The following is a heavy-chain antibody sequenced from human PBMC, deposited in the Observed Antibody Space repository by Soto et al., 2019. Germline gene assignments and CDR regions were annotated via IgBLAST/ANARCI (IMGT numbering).Heavy chain of an antibody. V-gene: IGHV3-74*01. CDR2: INRDGSST. Sequence: EVQLVESGGGLVQPGGSLRLSCAASGFTFSSYWMHWVRQAPGKGLVWVSRINRDGSSTSYADSVKGRFTISRDNAKNTLYLQMNSLRAEDTAVYYSARDRRHGDFWSGYSPPWYFDLWGRGTLVTVSS. CDR3: ARDRRHGDFWSGYSPPWYFDL. D-gene: IGHD3-3*01. J-gene: IGHJ2*01. CDR1: GFTFSSYW.